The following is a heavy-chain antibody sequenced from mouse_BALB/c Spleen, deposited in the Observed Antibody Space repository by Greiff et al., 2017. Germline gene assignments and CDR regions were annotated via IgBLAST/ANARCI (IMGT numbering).Heavy chain of an antibody. CDR3: ARESSTGAMDY. CDR2: IWAGGST. J-gene: IGHJ4*01. CDR1: GFSLTSYG. Sequence: QVHVKQSGPGLVAPSQSLSITCTVSGFSLTSYGVHWVRQPPGKGLEWLGVIWAGGSTNYNSALMSRLSISKDNSKSQVFLKMNSLQTDDTAMYYCARESSTGAMDYWGQGTSVTVSS. V-gene: IGHV2-9*02.